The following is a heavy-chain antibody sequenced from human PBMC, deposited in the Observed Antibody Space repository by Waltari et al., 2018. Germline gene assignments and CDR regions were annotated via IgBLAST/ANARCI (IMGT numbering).Heavy chain of an antibody. Sequence: QLQLQESGPGLVKPSETLSLTCTVSGGSIRSSSSYWGWIRQPPGKGLEWIGSIYYSGSTYYNPSLKSRVTISVDTSKNQFSLKLSSVTAADTAVYYCARGGDYPRGWFDPWGQGTLVTVSS. D-gene: IGHD4-17*01. CDR3: ARGGDYPRGWFDP. CDR2: IYYSGST. V-gene: IGHV4-39*07. CDR1: GGSIRSSSSY. J-gene: IGHJ5*02.